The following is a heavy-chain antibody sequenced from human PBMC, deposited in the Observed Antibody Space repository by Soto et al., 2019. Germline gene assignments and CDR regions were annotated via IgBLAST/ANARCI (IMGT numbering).Heavy chain of an antibody. Sequence: QVQLVQSGAEVKKPGSSVKVSCKASGGTFSSYTISWVRQAPGQGLEWMGRIIPILGITNFAQKFQGRVTITADKSTSTADMELSSLRSEDTAVYYCAREAKGEEQWLEFDYWGQGTLVTVSS. D-gene: IGHD6-19*01. V-gene: IGHV1-69*08. J-gene: IGHJ4*02. CDR2: IIPILGIT. CDR3: AREAKGEEQWLEFDY. CDR1: GGTFSSYT.